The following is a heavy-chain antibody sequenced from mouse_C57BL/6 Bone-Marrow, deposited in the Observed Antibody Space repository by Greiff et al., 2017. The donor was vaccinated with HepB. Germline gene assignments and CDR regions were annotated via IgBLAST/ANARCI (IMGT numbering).Heavy chain of an antibody. CDR1: GFNIKDDY. D-gene: IGHD3-2*02. CDR3: TTQAQATDFDY. V-gene: IGHV14-4*01. CDR2: IDPENGDT. J-gene: IGHJ2*01. Sequence: EVKVVESGAELVRPGASVKLSCTASGFNIKDDYMHWVKQRPEQGLEWIGWIDPENGDTEYASKFQGKATITADTSSNTAYLQLSSLTSEDTAVYYCTTQAQATDFDYWGQGTTLTVSS.